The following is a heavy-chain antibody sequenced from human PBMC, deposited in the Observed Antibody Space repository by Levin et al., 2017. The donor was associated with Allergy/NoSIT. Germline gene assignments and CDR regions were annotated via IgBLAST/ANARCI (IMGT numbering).Heavy chain of an antibody. D-gene: IGHD6-19*01. V-gene: IGHV1-2*06. CDR1: GYTFTGYY. Sequence: ASVKVSCKASGYTFTGYYMHWVRQAPGQGLEWMGRINPNSGGTNYAQKFQGRVTMTRDTSISTAYMELSRLRSDDTAVYYCARGRYSSGWYRGFDYWGQGTLVTVSS. CDR3: ARGRYSSGWYRGFDY. CDR2: INPNSGGT. J-gene: IGHJ4*02.